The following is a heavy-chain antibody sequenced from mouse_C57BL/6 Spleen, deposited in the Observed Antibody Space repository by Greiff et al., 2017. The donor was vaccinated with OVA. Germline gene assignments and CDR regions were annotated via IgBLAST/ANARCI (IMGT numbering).Heavy chain of an antibody. D-gene: IGHD3-2*02. Sequence: VKLMESGPGLVAPSQSLSITCIVSGFSLTSYAISWVRQPPGKGLEWLGVIWTGGGTNYNSALKSRLSISKDNSKSQVFLKMNSLQTDDTARYYCARDSSGFSWFAYWGQGTLVTVSA. J-gene: IGHJ3*01. CDR3: ARDSSGFSWFAY. V-gene: IGHV2-9-1*01. CDR1: GFSLTSYA. CDR2: IWTGGGT.